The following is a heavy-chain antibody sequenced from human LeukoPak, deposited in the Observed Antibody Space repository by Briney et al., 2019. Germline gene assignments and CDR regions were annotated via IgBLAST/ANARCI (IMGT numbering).Heavy chain of an antibody. V-gene: IGHV3-30*04. CDR2: ISYDGSNK. J-gene: IGHJ4*02. CDR3: ARDQFFDY. CDR1: GFTFSSYA. Sequence: PGGSLRLSCAASGFTFSSYAMHWVRQAPGKGPEWVAVISYDGSNKYYADSVKGRFTISRDNSKNTLYLQMNSLRAEDTAVYYCARDQFFDYWGQGTLVTVSS.